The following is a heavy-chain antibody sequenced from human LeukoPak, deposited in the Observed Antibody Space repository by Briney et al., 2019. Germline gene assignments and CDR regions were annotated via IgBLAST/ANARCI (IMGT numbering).Heavy chain of an antibody. CDR2: IYHSGST. CDR3: ARVRSIRSYYYYMDV. D-gene: IGHD2-2*01. J-gene: IGHJ6*03. V-gene: IGHV4-38-2*02. Sequence: SETLSLTCTVSGYSISSGYYWGWIRQPPGKGLEWIGSIYHSGSTYYNPSLKSRVTISVDTSKNQFSLKLSSVTAADTAVYYCARVRSIRSYYYYMDVWGKGTTVTVSS. CDR1: GYSISSGYY.